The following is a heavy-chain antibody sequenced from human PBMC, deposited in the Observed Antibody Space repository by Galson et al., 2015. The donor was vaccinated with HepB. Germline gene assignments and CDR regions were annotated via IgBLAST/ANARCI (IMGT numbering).Heavy chain of an antibody. CDR1: GYTFTGYY. CDR2: INPNSGGT. CDR3: AREYSGSYQTYYYYYMDV. J-gene: IGHJ6*03. Sequence: SVKVSCKASGYTFTGYYMHWVRQAPGQGLEWMGRINPNSGGTNYAQKFQGRVTMTRDTSISPAYMELSRLRSDDTAVYYCAREYSGSYQTYYYYYMDVWGKGTTVTVSS. V-gene: IGHV1-2*06. D-gene: IGHD1-26*01.